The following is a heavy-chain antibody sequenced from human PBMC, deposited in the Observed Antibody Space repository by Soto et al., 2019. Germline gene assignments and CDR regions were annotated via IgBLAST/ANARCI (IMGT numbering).Heavy chain of an antibody. CDR2: ISYDGSDE. D-gene: IGHD3-22*01. CDR3: ARGAQTFYYESSGFSDYYYFGMDV. Sequence: GSLRLACAASVFKFMNYVFHWVRQAPGKGLEWVAVISYDGSDEHYTDSVKGRFTISRDNSRDTVYLQMNSLRAEDTAVYYCARGAQTFYYESSGFSDYYYFGMDVWGQGTTVTVSS. J-gene: IGHJ6*02. V-gene: IGHV3-30*14. CDR1: VFKFMNYV.